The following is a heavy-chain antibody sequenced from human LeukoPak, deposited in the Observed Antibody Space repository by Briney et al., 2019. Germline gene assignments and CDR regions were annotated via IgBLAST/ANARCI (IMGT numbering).Heavy chain of an antibody. CDR3: AREVVATRFDN. CDR1: GFTFSDYA. J-gene: IGHJ4*02. CDR2: IHRSGATT. V-gene: IGHV3-23*01. Sequence: GGSLRLPCAASGFTFSDYAMTWVRQAPGKGLEWVSFIHRSGATTYYADSVKGRCTISRDNVKNTIDLQMSSLRVEDTAVYYCAREVVATRFDNWGQGTLVTVSP. D-gene: IGHD5-12*01.